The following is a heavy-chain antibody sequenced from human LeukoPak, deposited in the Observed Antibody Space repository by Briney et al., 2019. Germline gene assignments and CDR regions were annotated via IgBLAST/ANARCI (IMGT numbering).Heavy chain of an antibody. CDR1: GYTFTGYY. D-gene: IGHD3-10*01. CDR3: ARVTESYGSGRRHNYYYYYMDV. V-gene: IGHV1-2*02. J-gene: IGHJ6*03. CDR2: INPNSGGT. Sequence: GASVTVSCKASGYTFTGYYMHWVRQAPGQGLEWMGWINPNSGGTNYAQKFQGRVTMTRDTSISTAYMELSRLRSDDTAVYYCARVTESYGSGRRHNYYYYYMDVWGKGTTVTISS.